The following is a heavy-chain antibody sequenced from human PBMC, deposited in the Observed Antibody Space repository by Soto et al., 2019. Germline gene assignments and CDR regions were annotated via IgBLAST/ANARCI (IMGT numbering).Heavy chain of an antibody. Sequence: QVQLVESGGGVVQPGSSRRLSCTASGFTFSIYAMHWVRQPPGKGLEWVSIISFDGKKIDYAGSVRGRFTISRDNSQNTLYLQMDSLRTEDTAVYYCARRDFYCRGRNCFSGDYAMDVWGQGTTVTVSS. CDR2: ISFDGKKI. CDR3: ARRDFYCRGRNCFSGDYAMDV. J-gene: IGHJ6*02. D-gene: IGHD2-15*01. CDR1: GFTFSIYA. V-gene: IGHV3-30*04.